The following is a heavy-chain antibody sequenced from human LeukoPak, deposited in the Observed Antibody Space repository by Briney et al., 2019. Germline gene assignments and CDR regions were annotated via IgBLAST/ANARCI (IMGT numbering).Heavy chain of an antibody. V-gene: IGHV4-59*08. CDR1: GASITTYY. CDR3: ARQLYDSSGYPFDY. CDR2: IYHSGST. Sequence: KPSETLSLTCTVSGASITTYYWSRIRQPPGKGLEWIGYIYHSGSTKYNPSLKSRVTISVDTSKNQFSLRLSSVTAADTAVYYCARQLYDSSGYPFDYWGQGTLVTVSS. D-gene: IGHD3-22*01. J-gene: IGHJ4*02.